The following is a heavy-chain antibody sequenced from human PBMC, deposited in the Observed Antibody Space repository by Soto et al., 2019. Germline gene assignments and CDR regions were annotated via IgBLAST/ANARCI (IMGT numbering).Heavy chain of an antibody. V-gene: IGHV3-33*01. CDR3: AREDYGSGSYYNGLGYYYGMDV. Sequence: GGSLRLSCAASGFTFSSYGMHWVRQAPGKGLEWVAVIWYDGSNKYYADSVKGRFTISRDNSKNTLYLQMNSLRAEDTAVYYCAREDYGSGSYYNGLGYYYGMDVWGQGTTVTVSS. J-gene: IGHJ6*02. D-gene: IGHD3-10*01. CDR1: GFTFSSYG. CDR2: IWYDGSNK.